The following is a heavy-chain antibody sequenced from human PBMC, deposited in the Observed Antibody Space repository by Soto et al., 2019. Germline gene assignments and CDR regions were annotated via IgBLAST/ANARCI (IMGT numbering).Heavy chain of an antibody. CDR2: IYYSGSP. J-gene: IGHJ4*02. CDR1: GGSISSGGYY. V-gene: IGHV4-31*03. Sequence: QVQLQESGPGLVKPSQTLSLTCTVSGGSISSGGYYWSWIRQHPGKGLEWIGYIYYSGSPYYNPSLKSRVTISVDTSKNQFSLKLSSVTAADTAVYYCARDAEDRNSFDYWGQGTLVTVSS. CDR3: ARDAEDRNSFDY.